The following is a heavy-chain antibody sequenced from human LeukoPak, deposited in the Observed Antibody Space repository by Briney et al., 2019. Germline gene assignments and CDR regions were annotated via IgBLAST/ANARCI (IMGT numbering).Heavy chain of an antibody. CDR1: GYTFTSYD. Sequence: ASVKVSCKASGYTFTSYDINWVRQAPGQGLEWMGWINPNSGGTNYAQKFQGRVTMTRDTSISTAYMELSRLRSDDTAVYYCAVGKNYYDVKAAFDIWGQGTMVTVSS. CDR2: INPNSGGT. D-gene: IGHD3-22*01. V-gene: IGHV1-2*02. J-gene: IGHJ3*02. CDR3: AVGKNYYDVKAAFDI.